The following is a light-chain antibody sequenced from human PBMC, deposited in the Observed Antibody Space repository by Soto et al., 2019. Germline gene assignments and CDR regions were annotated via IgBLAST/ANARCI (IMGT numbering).Light chain of an antibody. V-gene: IGKV1-9*01. CDR1: QGISSY. Sequence: DIKLTQSPSFLSASVGDRVTITCRASQGISSYLAWYQQKPGKAPKLLIYAASTLQSGVPSRFSGSGSGTEFTLTISSLQPEDFATYYCQQLNSYPGTFGPGTKVDIK. CDR3: QQLNSYPGT. CDR2: AAS. J-gene: IGKJ3*01.